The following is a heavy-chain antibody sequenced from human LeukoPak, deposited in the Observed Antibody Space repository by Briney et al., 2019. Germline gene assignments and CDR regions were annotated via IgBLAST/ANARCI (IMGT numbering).Heavy chain of an antibody. CDR1: GYSISSGYY. CDR2: IYHSGST. CDR3: ARDRAVVIVVVTYYYGMDV. Sequence: SETLSLTCTVSGYSISSGYYWGWIRQPPGKGLEWIGSIYHSGSTYYNPSLKSRVTISVDTSKNQFSLKLSSVTAADAAVYYCARDRAVVIVVVTYYYGMDVWGQGTTVTVSS. D-gene: IGHD3-22*01. V-gene: IGHV4-38-2*02. J-gene: IGHJ6*02.